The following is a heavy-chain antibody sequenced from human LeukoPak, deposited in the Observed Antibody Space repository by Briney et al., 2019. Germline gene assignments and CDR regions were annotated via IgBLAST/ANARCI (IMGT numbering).Heavy chain of an antibody. D-gene: IGHD2-21*02. CDR3: ARVGLTVTADY. J-gene: IGHJ4*02. CDR2: ISSSSNTI. Sequence: GGSLRLSCAASGFTVSSNYMSWVRQAPGKGLEWVSYISSSSNTIYYADSVKGRFTISRDNAKNSLYLQMNSLRAEDTAVYYCARVGLTVTADYWGQGTLVTVSS. V-gene: IGHV3-48*01. CDR1: GFTVSSNY.